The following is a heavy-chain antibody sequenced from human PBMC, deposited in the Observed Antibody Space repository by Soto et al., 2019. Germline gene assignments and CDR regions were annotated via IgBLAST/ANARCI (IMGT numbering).Heavy chain of an antibody. D-gene: IGHD3-10*01. J-gene: IGHJ5*02. V-gene: IGHV1-3*01. Sequence: QVQLVQSGAEVKKPGASVKVSCKASGYTFTSYAMHWVRQAPGQRLEWMGWINAGNGNTKYSQKLQGRVTITRDTSASTAYMELSSLRSEDTAVYYCARAKVTMVRGVTNNWFDPWGQGTLVTVSS. CDR1: GYTFTSYA. CDR3: ARAKVTMVRGVTNNWFDP. CDR2: INAGNGNT.